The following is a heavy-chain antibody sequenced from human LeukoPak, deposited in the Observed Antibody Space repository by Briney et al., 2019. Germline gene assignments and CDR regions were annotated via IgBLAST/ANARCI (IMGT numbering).Heavy chain of an antibody. CDR1: GFTFSNYY. D-gene: IGHD3-22*01. V-gene: IGHV3-11*06. CDR2: ISGSSGST. Sequence: GGSLRLSCVASGFTFSNYYMSWIRQAPGKGLEWVSYISGSSGSTNYADSVMGRFTISRDNGKNSLYLQMNSLRAEDTAVYYCARDQGENYDSSGYYPYWGQGTLVTVSS. J-gene: IGHJ4*02. CDR3: ARDQGENYDSSGYYPY.